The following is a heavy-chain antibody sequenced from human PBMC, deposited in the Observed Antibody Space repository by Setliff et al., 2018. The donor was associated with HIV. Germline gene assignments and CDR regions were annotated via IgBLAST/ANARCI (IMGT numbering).Heavy chain of an antibody. V-gene: IGHV4-39*07. J-gene: IGHJ4*02. CDR2: IYYSGST. Sequence: NPSETLSLTCTVSGGSISSSSYYWGWIRHPPGKGLEWIGTIYYSGSTYYNTSLKSRVTISVDTSKNQFSLKLSSVTAADTAVYYCARGPWVRGVIMAPDYWGQGTLVTVSS. D-gene: IGHD3-10*01. CDR3: ARGPWVRGVIMAPDY. CDR1: GGSISSSSYY.